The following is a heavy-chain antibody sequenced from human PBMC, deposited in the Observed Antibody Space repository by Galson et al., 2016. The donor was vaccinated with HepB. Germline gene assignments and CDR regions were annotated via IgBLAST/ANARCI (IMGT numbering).Heavy chain of an antibody. CDR3: AKEAAIMATFGAFDAFDM. J-gene: IGHJ3*02. CDR1: GFTFSNFA. CDR2: ISGSGGMT. V-gene: IGHV3-23*01. D-gene: IGHD3-16*01. Sequence: SLRLSCAASGFTFSNFAMSWARKAPGKGLEGVSMISGSGGMTNYADPVKGRFTLPRDNSKNTLDLQINSLRAEDTAVYYCAKEAAIMATFGAFDAFDMWGQGTMVTVSS.